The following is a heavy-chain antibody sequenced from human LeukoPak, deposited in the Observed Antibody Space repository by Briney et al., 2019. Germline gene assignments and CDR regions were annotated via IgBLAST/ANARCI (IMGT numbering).Heavy chain of an antibody. D-gene: IGHD6-19*01. Sequence: PGGSLRLSCEASGFIFSDYNMNWVRQAPGKGLEWLSYIDSSSSTIYYADSVKGRFTISRDNAKSSLYLQMNSLRAEDTALYYCAKSKTTVAAPDYWGQGTLVTVSS. J-gene: IGHJ4*02. CDR2: IDSSSSTI. CDR3: AKSKTTVAAPDY. V-gene: IGHV3-48*04. CDR1: GFIFSDYN.